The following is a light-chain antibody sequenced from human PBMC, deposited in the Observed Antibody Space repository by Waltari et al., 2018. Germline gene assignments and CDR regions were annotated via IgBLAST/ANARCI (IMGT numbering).Light chain of an antibody. CDR1: QGISIS. V-gene: IGKV1-NL1*01. J-gene: IGKJ1*01. CDR3: QQYYSTPWT. CDR2: AAS. Sequence: DIQMTQSPSSLSASVGDRVTITCRASQGISISLAWYQQKPGKAPKLLLYAASRLESGVPSKFSGSGSGTDYTLTISSLQPEDFATNYCQQYYSTPWTFGQGTNVEIK.